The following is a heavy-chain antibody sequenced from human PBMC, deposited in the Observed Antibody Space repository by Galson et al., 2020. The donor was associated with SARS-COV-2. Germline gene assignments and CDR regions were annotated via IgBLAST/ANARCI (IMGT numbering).Heavy chain of an antibody. J-gene: IGHJ4*02. V-gene: IGHV4-31*03. D-gene: IGHD5-18*01. CDR2: INYSGNT. CDR3: ARNKQLLFDF. CDR1: GDSISSGGSY. Sequence: SETLSLTCTVSGDSISSGGSYWSWIRQPPGKGLEWIGYINYSGNTYYNPSLKSRITLSVDTSKNQFSLKLSSVTAADTAIYFCARNKQLLFDFWGQGTLVSVTS.